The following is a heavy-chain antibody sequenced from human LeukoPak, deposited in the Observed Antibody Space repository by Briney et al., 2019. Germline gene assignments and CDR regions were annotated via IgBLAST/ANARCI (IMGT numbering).Heavy chain of an antibody. J-gene: IGHJ5*02. V-gene: IGHV3-15*01. CDR3: TTGRTGYCSSTSCYTAKGSNWFDP. D-gene: IGHD2-2*02. Sequence: GGSLRLSCAASGFTFSNAWMSWVRQAPGKGLEWVGRIKSKTDGGTTDYAAPVKGRFTISRDDSKNTLYLQMNSLKTEDTAVYYCTTGRTGYCSSTSCYTAKGSNWFDPWSQGTLVTVSS. CDR2: IKSKTDGGTT. CDR1: GFTFSNAW.